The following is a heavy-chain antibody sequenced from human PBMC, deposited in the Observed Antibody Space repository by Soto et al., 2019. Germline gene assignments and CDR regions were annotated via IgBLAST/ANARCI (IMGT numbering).Heavy chain of an antibody. J-gene: IGHJ3*02. CDR2: IFYSGST. D-gene: IGHD4-17*01. Sequence: SETLSLTCTVSGGSISSYYWSWIRQPPGKGLQWIGYIFYSGSTNYNPSLKSRVTISVDTSKNQFSLKLSSVTAADTAVYYCARRYGGAFDIWGQGTMVTVSS. V-gene: IGHV4-59*08. CDR3: ARRYGGAFDI. CDR1: GGSISSYY.